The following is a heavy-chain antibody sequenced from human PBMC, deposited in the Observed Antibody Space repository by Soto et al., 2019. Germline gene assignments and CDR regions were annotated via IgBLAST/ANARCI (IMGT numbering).Heavy chain of an antibody. Sequence: QVQLQESGPGLVKPSETLSLTCTVSGGSISSYYWCWIRQPPGKGLEWIGYIYYSASTNYNPSLRGRVTIPVDTSKTQCALKLSSVTAADTAVYDCASAVAGMWFDPWGQGTLVTVSS. CDR1: GGSISSYY. CDR2: IYYSAST. D-gene: IGHD6-19*01. CDR3: ASAVAGMWFDP. J-gene: IGHJ5*02. V-gene: IGHV4-59*01.